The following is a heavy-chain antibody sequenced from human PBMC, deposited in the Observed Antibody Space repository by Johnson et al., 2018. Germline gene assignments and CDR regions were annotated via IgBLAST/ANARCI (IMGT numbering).Heavy chain of an antibody. CDR2: ISDGGSST. J-gene: IGHJ1*01. Sequence: VQLQESGGGLVQPGGSLRLSCAASRLIFSNFAMSWVRQAPGKGLEWVSRISDGGSSTDYADSVRGRFTISRDNSKKTLYLQVNSLRAEDTAVDYCAKAATTIVRDAEYFQHWGQGALVTVSA. V-gene: IGHV3-23*01. CDR1: RLIFSNFA. CDR3: AKAATTIVRDAEYFQH. D-gene: IGHD4-17*01.